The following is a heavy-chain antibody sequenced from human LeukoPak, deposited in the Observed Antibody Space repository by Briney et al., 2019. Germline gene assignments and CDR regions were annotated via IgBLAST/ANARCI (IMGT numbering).Heavy chain of an antibody. D-gene: IGHD1-7*01. CDR1: GFTFSSYA. Sequence: PGGSLRLSCAASGFTFSSYAMSWVRQAPGKGLEWVSAISGSGGSTYYADSVKGRFTISRDNSKNTLYLQMNSLRAEDTAVYYCAKVRGELELRGSLDYWGQGTLVTVSS. CDR2: ISGSGGST. CDR3: AKVRGELELRGSLDY. V-gene: IGHV3-23*01. J-gene: IGHJ4*02.